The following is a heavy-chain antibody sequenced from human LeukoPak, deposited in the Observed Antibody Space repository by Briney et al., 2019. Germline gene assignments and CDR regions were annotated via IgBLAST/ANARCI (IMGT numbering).Heavy chain of an antibody. CDR2: INPNSGGT. Sequence: ASVKVSCKASGYTFTGYYMHWVRQAPGQGLEWMGWINPNSGGTNYAQKFQGRVTMTRDTSISTAYMELSRLRSDDTAVYYCARDSPSYDILTGSLGDYWGQGTLVTVSP. V-gene: IGHV1-2*02. D-gene: IGHD3-9*01. CDR3: ARDSPSYDILTGSLGDY. J-gene: IGHJ4*02. CDR1: GYTFTGYY.